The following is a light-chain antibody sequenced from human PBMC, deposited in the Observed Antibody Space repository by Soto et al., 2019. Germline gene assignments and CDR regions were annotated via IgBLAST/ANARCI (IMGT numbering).Light chain of an antibody. V-gene: IGKV3-11*01. Sequence: EIVLPQSTAPLPLSPGERATLSCMAIQSVSSYLAWYQQKPGQAPRLLIYDASNRATGIPARFSGSGSGTDFTLTISSLEPEDFAVYYCQQHSNWPPSITFGQGTRLEIK. CDR1: QSVSSY. J-gene: IGKJ5*01. CDR3: QQHSNWPPSIT. CDR2: DAS.